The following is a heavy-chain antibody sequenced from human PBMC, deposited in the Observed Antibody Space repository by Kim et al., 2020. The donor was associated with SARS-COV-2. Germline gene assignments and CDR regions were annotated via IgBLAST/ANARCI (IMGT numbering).Heavy chain of an antibody. CDR1: GFTFSSYS. CDR2: IFGSGSNT. V-gene: IGHV3-23*05. J-gene: IGHJ2*01. CDR3: ARNLHSSAWTFCWYFDL. Sequence: GGSLRLSCAASGFTFSSYSMTWVRQAPGKGLEWVATIFGSGSNTYSGDSAKGRFTISKDDSKNTLYLDMNTLRAEDTAVYYCARNLHSSAWTFCWYFDLWGRGTLVTISS. D-gene: IGHD6-19*01.